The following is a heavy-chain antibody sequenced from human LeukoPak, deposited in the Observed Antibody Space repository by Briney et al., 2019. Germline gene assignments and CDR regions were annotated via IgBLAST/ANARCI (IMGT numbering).Heavy chain of an antibody. D-gene: IGHD6-19*01. CDR1: GGSISSYY. Sequence: PSETLSPTCTVSGGSISSYYWSWIRQPPGRGLEWIGNIYYSGSTNYNPSLKSRVTISVDTSKNQFSLKLSSVTAADTAVYYCARGGWYLYYWGQGTLVTVSS. CDR3: ARGGWYLYY. CDR2: IYYSGST. V-gene: IGHV4-59*01. J-gene: IGHJ4*02.